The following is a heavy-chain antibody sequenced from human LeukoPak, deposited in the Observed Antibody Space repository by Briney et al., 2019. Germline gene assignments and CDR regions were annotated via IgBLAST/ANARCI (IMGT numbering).Heavy chain of an antibody. CDR2: IRYDGSNK. D-gene: IGHD3-10*01. Sequence: PGGSLRLSCAASGFTFSSYGMHWVRRAPGKGLEWVAFIRYDGSNKYYADSVKGRFTISRDNSKNTLYLQMNSLRAEDTAVYFCAKMLRENYYFYMDVWGKGTTVTISS. V-gene: IGHV3-30*02. J-gene: IGHJ6*03. CDR3: AKMLRENYYFYMDV. CDR1: GFTFSSYG.